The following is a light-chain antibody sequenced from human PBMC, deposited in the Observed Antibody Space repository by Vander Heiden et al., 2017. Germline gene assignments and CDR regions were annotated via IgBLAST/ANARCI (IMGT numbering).Light chain of an antibody. CDR3: QQYYRSPKT. Sequence: DIVVTQSPASLVLSPGERATIHCQSSPSVLYRFNHKHYLAWYQQKPGQPPKLLIDWAWIREFGVPERCSGSGSGTDFTLTISSLQAEDVAVYYCQQYYRSPKTFGQGTKLEIK. V-gene: IGKV4-1*01. CDR2: WAW. J-gene: IGKJ2*01. CDR1: PSVLYRFNHKHY.